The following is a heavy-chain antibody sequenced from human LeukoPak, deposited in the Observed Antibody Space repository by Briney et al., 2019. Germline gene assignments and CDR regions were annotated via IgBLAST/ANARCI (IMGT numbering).Heavy chain of an antibody. CDR3: ARDIEDGGNFDY. CDR1: GGTFSSYA. D-gene: IGHD4-23*01. J-gene: IGHJ4*02. Sequence: GASVKVSCTASGGTFSSYAISWVRQVPGQGLEWMGRIIPILGIANYAQKFQGRVTITADKSTSTAYMELSSLRSEDTAVYYCARDIEDGGNFDYWGQGTLVTVSS. CDR2: IIPILGIA. V-gene: IGHV1-69*04.